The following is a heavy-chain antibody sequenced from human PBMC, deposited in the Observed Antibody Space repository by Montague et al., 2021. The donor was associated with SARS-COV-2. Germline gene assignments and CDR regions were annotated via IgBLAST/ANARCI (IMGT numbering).Heavy chain of an antibody. CDR3: ASRGGHDMLGTLKGGFDP. Sequence: SETLSLTCTVSGGSINSSNWWSWVRQPPGKGLEWIGEIFHSGSLNYNPSFYSRVTMSVDKFRNQFSLKLTFVTAADTAVYYCASRGGHDMLGTLKGGFDPWGQGTLVTVSS. D-gene: IGHD1-14*01. CDR1: GGSINSSNW. V-gene: IGHV4-4*02. J-gene: IGHJ5*02. CDR2: IFHSGSL.